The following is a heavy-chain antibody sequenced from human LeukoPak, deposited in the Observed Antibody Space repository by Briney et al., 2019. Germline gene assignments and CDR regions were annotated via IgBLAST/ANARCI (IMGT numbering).Heavy chain of an antibody. Sequence: PGGSLRLSCAASGFTVSSNYMSWVRQAPGKGLEWGSVIYSGSSTYYADSVKGTFTISRDNSKNTLYLQMNSLRAEDTAVYYCARGPLAVAGNDYWGQGTLVTVSS. CDR2: IYSGSST. CDR1: GFTVSSNY. J-gene: IGHJ4*02. CDR3: ARGPLAVAGNDY. D-gene: IGHD6-19*01. V-gene: IGHV3-66*01.